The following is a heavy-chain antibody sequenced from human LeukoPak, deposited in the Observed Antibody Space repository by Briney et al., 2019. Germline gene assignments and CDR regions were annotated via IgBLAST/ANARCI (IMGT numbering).Heavy chain of an antibody. CDR3: TKEATATGYASD. J-gene: IGHJ4*02. D-gene: IGHD1-1*01. CDR1: GFTFNSYA. CDR2: ISRGGDVT. V-gene: IGHV3-23*01. Sequence: PGGTLGLSCAATGFTFNSYALSWVRQAPGKGLEWVSAISRGGDVTYYADAVEGRFTISRDNSKKMLFLQMSSLRAEDTATYYCTKEATATGYASDWGQGTLVTVSS.